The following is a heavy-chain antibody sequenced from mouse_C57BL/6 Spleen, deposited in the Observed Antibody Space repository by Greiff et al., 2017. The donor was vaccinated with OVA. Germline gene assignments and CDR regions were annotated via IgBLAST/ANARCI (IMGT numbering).Heavy chain of an antibody. V-gene: IGHV5-17*01. D-gene: IGHD2-1*01. Sequence: EVKLMESGGGLVKPGGSLKLSCAASGFTFSDYGMHWVRQAPEKGLEWVVYISSGSSTIYYADTVKGRFTISRDNAKNTLFLQMTSLRSEDTAMYYCARDLLCDYWGQGTTLTVSS. CDR3: ARDLLCDY. J-gene: IGHJ2*01. CDR2: ISSGSSTI. CDR1: GFTFSDYG.